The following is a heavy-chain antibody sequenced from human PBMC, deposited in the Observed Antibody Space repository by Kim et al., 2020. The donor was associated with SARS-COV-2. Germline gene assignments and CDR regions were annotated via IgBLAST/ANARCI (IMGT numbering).Heavy chain of an antibody. CDR3: ARLQDPFLEWCCPV. V-gene: IGHV3-30-3*01. D-gene: IGHD3-3*02. CDR1: GFTFSSYA. CDR2: ISYDGSNK. J-gene: IGHJ6*02. Sequence: GGSLRLSCAASGFTFSSYAMHWVRQAPGKGLEWVAVISYDGSNKYYADSVKGRFTISRDNSKNTLYLQMNSLRAEDTAVYYCARLQDPFLEWCCPVWGQGTTVTVSS.